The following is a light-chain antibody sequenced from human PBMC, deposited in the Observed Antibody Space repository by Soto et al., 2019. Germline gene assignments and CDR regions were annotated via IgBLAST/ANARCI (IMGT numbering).Light chain of an antibody. CDR1: PSDVGSYKY. CDR2: DVS. CDR3: CSYAGSYTYV. V-gene: IGLV2-11*01. Sequence: QSVLTQPRSVSGSPGQSVTISCTGTPSDVGSYKYVSWFQQHPGKAPKLIIYDVSKRPSGVPERFSGSKSGDTASLTISGLQAEDEADYSCCSYAGSYTYVFGTGTKLTVL. J-gene: IGLJ1*01.